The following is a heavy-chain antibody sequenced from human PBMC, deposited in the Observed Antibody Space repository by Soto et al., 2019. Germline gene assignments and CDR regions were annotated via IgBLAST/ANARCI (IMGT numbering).Heavy chain of an antibody. V-gene: IGHV1-69*13. J-gene: IGHJ6*02. CDR2: IIPIFGTA. CDR1: GGTFSSYA. Sequence: SVKVSCKASGGTFSSYAISWVRQAPGQGLEWMGGIIPIFGTANYAQKFQGRVTITADESTSTAYMELSSLRSEDTAVYYCARKREMATIFLTYYYYGMDVWGQGTTVTVSS. D-gene: IGHD5-12*01. CDR3: ARKREMATIFLTYYYYGMDV.